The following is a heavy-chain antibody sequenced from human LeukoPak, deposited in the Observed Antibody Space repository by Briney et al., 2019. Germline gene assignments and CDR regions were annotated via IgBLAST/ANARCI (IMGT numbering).Heavy chain of an antibody. Sequence: GASVKVSCKASGYTFTSYGISWVRQAPGQGLEWMGWISAYNGNTNYAQKLQGRVTMTTDTSTSTAYMELRSLRSDDTAVYYCARDHQPQYYYDSSGYYPVLGYWGQGTLVTVSS. CDR1: GYTFTSYG. CDR2: ISAYNGNT. J-gene: IGHJ4*02. V-gene: IGHV1-18*01. CDR3: ARDHQPQYYYDSSGYYPVLGY. D-gene: IGHD3-22*01.